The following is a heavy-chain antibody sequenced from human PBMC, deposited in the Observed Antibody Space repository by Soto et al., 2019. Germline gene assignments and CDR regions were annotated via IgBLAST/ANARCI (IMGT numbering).Heavy chain of an antibody. V-gene: IGHV3-30*18. CDR3: AKDNLVVTAPYYYYYGMDV. CDR1: GFTFSSYG. CDR2: ISHDGSNK. D-gene: IGHD2-21*02. J-gene: IGHJ6*02. Sequence: PGGSLRLSCAASGFTFSSYGMHWVRQAPGKGLEWVAVISHDGSNKYYADSVKGRFTISRDNSKNTLYLQMNSLRAEDTAVYYCAKDNLVVTAPYYYYYGMDVWGQGTTVTVSS.